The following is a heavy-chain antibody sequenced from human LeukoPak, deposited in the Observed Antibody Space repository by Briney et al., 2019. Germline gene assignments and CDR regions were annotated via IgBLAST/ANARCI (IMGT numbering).Heavy chain of an antibody. D-gene: IGHD3-22*01. CDR2: IYYSGST. CDR3: ARVRGLGRGYYYLNGFDP. CDR1: GGSISSYY. J-gene: IGHJ5*02. V-gene: IGHV4-59*01. Sequence: SETLSLTCTVSGGSISSYYWSWIRQPPGKGLEWIGYIYYSGSTNYNPSLKSRVTISVDTSKNQFSLKLSSVTAADTAVYYCARVRGLGRGYYYLNGFDPWGQGTLVTVSS.